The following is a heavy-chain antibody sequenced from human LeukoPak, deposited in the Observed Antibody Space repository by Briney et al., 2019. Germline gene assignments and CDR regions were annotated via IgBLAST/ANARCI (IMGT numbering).Heavy chain of an antibody. J-gene: IGHJ6*02. CDR3: ARGQIDFWGGYLHYYYYYGMDV. D-gene: IGHD3-3*01. CDR2: ISGSGGST. V-gene: IGHV3-23*01. Sequence: GGSLRLSCAASGFTFSSYAMSWVRQAPGKGLEWVSAISGSGGSTYYADSVKGRFTISRDNSKNTLYLQMNSLRAEDTAVYYCARGQIDFWGGYLHYYYYYGMDVWGQGTTVTVSS. CDR1: GFTFSSYA.